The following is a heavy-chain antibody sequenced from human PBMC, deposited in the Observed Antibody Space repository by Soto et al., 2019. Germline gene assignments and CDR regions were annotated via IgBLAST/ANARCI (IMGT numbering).Heavy chain of an antibody. V-gene: IGHV3-23*01. CDR1: GFTFNTQA. J-gene: IGHJ4*02. D-gene: IGHD6-19*01. CDR2: ISVSGDNP. Sequence: EVQLLESGGGLEQPGGSLRLSCAASGFTFNTQAMSWVRQAPGKGLEWVSSISVSGDNPYNEDAGKSRFNISRDNSKNKLYFQMNILRAEDTAVYYCVKDRSTSDWYGYLDSWGQGTLVTVSS. CDR3: VKDRSTSDWYGYLDS.